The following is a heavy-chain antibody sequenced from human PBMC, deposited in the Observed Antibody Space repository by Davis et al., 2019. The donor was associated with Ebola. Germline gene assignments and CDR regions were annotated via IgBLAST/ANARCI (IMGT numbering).Heavy chain of an antibody. J-gene: IGHJ4*02. Sequence: AASVKVSCKASGYAFTNYLVHWVRQAPGQRLEWMGWVHGGNGNTKYSQRFQGRVTITTDTSASTVYLDLTSLRSDDTAVFYCARASFGYNSGWYADYWGPGSLVTVSS. D-gene: IGHD6-19*01. CDR2: VHGGNGNT. V-gene: IGHV1-3*01. CDR3: ARASFGYNSGWYADY. CDR1: GYAFTNYL.